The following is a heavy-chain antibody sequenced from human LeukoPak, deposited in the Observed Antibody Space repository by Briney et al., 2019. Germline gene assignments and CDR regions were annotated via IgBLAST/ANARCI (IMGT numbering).Heavy chain of an antibody. Sequence: SVKVSCKASGGTFSSYAISWVRQAPGQGLEWMGGIIPIFGTANYAQKFQGRVTITTDESTSTAYMELSSLRSEDTAVYYCARSEDIVVVPAAHFDYWGQGTLVTVSS. CDR2: IIPIFGTA. J-gene: IGHJ4*02. CDR3: ARSEDIVVVPAAHFDY. D-gene: IGHD2-2*01. CDR1: GGTFSSYA. V-gene: IGHV1-69*05.